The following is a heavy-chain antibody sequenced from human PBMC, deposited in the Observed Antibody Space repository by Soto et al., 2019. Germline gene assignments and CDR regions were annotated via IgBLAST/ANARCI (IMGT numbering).Heavy chain of an antibody. J-gene: IGHJ5*02. CDR3: ARGNYYGSGSWGWFDP. Sequence: QVQLQQWGAGLLKPSETLSLTCAVYGGSFSGYYWSWIRQPPGKGLEWIGEINHSGSTNYNPSLKSRVTISVDTSKNQFSLKLSSVTAADTAVYYCARGNYYGSGSWGWFDPWGQGTLVTVSS. V-gene: IGHV4-34*01. CDR2: INHSGST. D-gene: IGHD3-10*01. CDR1: GGSFSGYY.